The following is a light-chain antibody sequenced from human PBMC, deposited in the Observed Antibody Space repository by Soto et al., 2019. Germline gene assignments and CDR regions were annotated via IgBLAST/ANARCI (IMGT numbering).Light chain of an antibody. Sequence: QAASVSGSPGLSITISCTGTSNDVGGYDYVSWYRQHPDRAPRLLIYEVTNRPSGISDRFSGSRSGNTASLTISGLQADDEADYYCASYTVSGTLIFGGGTKLTVL. V-gene: IGLV2-14*01. CDR1: SNDVGGYDY. J-gene: IGLJ2*01. CDR2: EVT. CDR3: ASYTVSGTLI.